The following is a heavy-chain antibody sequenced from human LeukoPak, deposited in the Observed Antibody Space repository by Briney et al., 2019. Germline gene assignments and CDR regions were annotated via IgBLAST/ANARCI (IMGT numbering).Heavy chain of an antibody. Sequence: HTGGSLRLSCAASGFTFSSYWMSWVRQAPGKGLEWVANIKQDGSEKYYVDSVKGRFTISRDNAKNSLYLQMNSLRAEDTAVYYCARVRAASSGWGIDYWGQGTLVTVSS. V-gene: IGHV3-7*01. J-gene: IGHJ4*02. CDR3: ARVRAASSGWGIDY. D-gene: IGHD6-19*01. CDR1: GFTFSSYW. CDR2: IKQDGSEK.